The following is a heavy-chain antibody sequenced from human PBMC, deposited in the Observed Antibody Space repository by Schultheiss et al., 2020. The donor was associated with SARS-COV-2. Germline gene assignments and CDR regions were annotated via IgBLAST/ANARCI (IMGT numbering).Heavy chain of an antibody. Sequence: GESLKISCKASGYTFSNYYIHWVRQAPGQGLEWMGIINPSDGRTSYAQKLQGRVTMTGDTSTSTVYMVLSSLRSEDTAVYYCSRLGLFPTYWYFDLWGRGTLVTVSS. CDR3: SRLGLFPTYWYFDL. CDR2: INPSDGRT. J-gene: IGHJ2*01. D-gene: IGHD3-16*01. V-gene: IGHV1-46*04. CDR1: GYTFSNYY.